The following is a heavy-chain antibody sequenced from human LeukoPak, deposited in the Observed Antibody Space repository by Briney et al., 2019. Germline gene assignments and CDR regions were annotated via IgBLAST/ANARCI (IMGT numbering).Heavy chain of an antibody. CDR3: ARVGLKQLGPMSFDY. D-gene: IGHD6-13*01. CDR1: GASVSSNSAA. V-gene: IGHV6-1*01. CDR2: TYYRSKWYN. J-gene: IGHJ4*02. Sequence: QTLSLTCAISGASVSSNSAAWNWIRQSPSRGLEWLGRTYYRSKWYNDYAVSVKSRITINPDTSKNQFSLQLNSVTPEDTAVYYCARVGLKQLGPMSFDYWGQGTLVTVSS.